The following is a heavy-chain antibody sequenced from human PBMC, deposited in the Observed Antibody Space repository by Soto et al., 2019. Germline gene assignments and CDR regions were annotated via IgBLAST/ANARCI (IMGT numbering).Heavy chain of an antibody. CDR1: GYTFTSYG. V-gene: IGHV1-18*01. CDR2: ISVYNGNT. Sequence: QVQLVQSGAEVKKPGASVKVSCKASGYTFTSYGISWVRQAPGQGLEWMGWISVYNGNTNYAQKLQGRVTMTTDTSTSTAYMGLRGLRSDDTAVYDCASGWFGEFGYYFDYWGQGTLVTVSS. D-gene: IGHD3-10*01. CDR3: ASGWFGEFGYYFDY. J-gene: IGHJ4*02.